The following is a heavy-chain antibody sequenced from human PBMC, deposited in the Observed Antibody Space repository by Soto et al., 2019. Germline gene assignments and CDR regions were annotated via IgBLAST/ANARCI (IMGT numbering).Heavy chain of an antibody. D-gene: IGHD2-2*01. V-gene: IGHV1-3*05. CDR2: INAGSVNT. J-gene: IGHJ2*01. CDR1: GDTFTSYA. Sequence: QGQLVQSGAEEKKPGASVKVSCKASGDTFTSYAMHWVRQAPGQRLEWMGWINAGSVNTKYSQKFQGRVTITGDTSACTAYRELSRLRSADTAVYDCARAPAWWYFSRWGRGTQVTVSS. CDR3: ARAPAWWYFSR.